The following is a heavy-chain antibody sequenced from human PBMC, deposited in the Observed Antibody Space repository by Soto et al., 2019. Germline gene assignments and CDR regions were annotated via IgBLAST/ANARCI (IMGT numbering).Heavy chain of an antibody. V-gene: IGHV1-3*01. D-gene: IGHD3-10*01. CDR2: INAGNGNT. CDR1: GYTFTSYA. J-gene: IGHJ3*02. Sequence: GASVKVSCKASGYTFTSYAMHWVRQAPGQRLEWMGWINAGNGNTKYSQKFQGRVTITRDTSASTAYMELSSLRSEDTAVYYCARDRSVVWFGELLTQDDAFDIWGQRTMVTVSS. CDR3: ARDRSVVWFGELLTQDDAFDI.